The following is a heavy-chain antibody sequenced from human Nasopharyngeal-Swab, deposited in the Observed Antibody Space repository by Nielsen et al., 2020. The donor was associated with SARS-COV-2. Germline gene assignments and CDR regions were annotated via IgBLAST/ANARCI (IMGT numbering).Heavy chain of an antibody. J-gene: IGHJ5*02. Sequence: SGPTLVKPTQALTLTCTFSGFSLSTSGMCVSWIRQPPGKALEWLALIDWDDDKYYSTSLKTRLTISKDTSKNQVVLTMTNMDPVDTATYYCARSLEYSSSSGIWFDPWGQGTLVTVSS. D-gene: IGHD6-6*01. CDR3: ARSLEYSSSSGIWFDP. CDR2: IDWDDDK. V-gene: IGHV2-70*01. CDR1: GFSLSTSGMC.